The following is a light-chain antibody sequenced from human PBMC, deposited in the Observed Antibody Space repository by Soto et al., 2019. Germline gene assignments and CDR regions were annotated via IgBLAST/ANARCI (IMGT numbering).Light chain of an antibody. Sequence: EIVMTQPPATLSVSPGERATLSCRASQSVSSNLAWYQQKPGQAPRLLIYGASTRATGIPARFSGSGSGTEFTLTISSLQSEDFAVYYCQQYNNWPPRAWTFGQGTKVEIK. V-gene: IGKV3-15*01. CDR3: QQYNNWPPRAWT. CDR1: QSVSSN. J-gene: IGKJ1*01. CDR2: GAS.